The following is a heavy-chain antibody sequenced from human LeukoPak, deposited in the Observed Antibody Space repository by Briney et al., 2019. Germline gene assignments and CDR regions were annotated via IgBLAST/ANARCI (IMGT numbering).Heavy chain of an antibody. V-gene: IGHV4-59*01. CDR3: ARMVRKTSVFPTDFDY. J-gene: IGHJ4*02. CDR1: GTSISNYY. Sequence: SETLSLTCSVSGTSISNYYWTWIRQPPGKGLEWIGYISDSGSTNYNSSLEGRVTISVDASRSQIYLDLRSMSAADTAVYYCARMVRKTSVFPTDFDYWGQGTLVTVSS. CDR2: ISDSGST. D-gene: IGHD4-23*01.